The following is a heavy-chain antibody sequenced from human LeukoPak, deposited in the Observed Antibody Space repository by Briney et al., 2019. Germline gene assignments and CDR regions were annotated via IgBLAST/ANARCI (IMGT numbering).Heavy chain of an antibody. J-gene: IGHJ6*03. V-gene: IGHV1-2*04. CDR1: GYTFTGYY. CDR3: ARSYGDYGNHYYYMDV. Sequence: GASVKVSCKASGYTFTGYYMHWVRQAPGQGLEWMGRINPNSGGTNYAQKFQGWVTMTRDTSISTAYMELSRLRSDDTAVYYCARSYGDYGNHYYYMDVWGKGTTVTVSS. D-gene: IGHD4-17*01. CDR2: INPNSGGT.